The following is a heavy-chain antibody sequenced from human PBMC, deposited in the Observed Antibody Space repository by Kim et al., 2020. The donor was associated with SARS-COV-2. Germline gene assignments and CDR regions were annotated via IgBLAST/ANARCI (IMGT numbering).Heavy chain of an antibody. CDR2: ISSSSSYI. V-gene: IGHV3-21*01. CDR1: GFTLSSYS. Sequence: GGSPRLSCAASGFTLSSYSMNWVRQAPGKGLEWVSSISSSSSYIYYADSVKGRFTISRDNAKNSLYLQMNSLRAEDTAVYYCARDHSVGARTHYFDYWGQGTLVTVSS. J-gene: IGHJ4*02. D-gene: IGHD1-26*01. CDR3: ARDHSVGARTHYFDY.